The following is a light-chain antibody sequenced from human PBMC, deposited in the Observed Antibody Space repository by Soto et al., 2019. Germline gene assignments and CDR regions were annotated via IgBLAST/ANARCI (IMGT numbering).Light chain of an antibody. CDR2: KAS. Sequence: DIQMTQSPSTLAGSVGDRGTITCRASQTISSWLAWYQQKPGKAPKLLIYKASTLKSGVPSRFSGSGSGTEFTLTINSLQPDDFATYSCQQYKSYWTFGPGTTVDI. V-gene: IGKV1-5*03. J-gene: IGKJ1*01. CDR1: QTISSW. CDR3: QQYKSYWT.